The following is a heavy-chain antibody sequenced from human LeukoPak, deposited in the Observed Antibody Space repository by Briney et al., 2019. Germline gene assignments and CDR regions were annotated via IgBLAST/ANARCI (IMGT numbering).Heavy chain of an antibody. J-gene: IGHJ4*02. Sequence: XXXXXIIXIXGTANYAQKFQGRVTITTDESTSTAYMELSSLRSEDTAVYYCARDHYCSGGSCLRGPFDYWGQGTLVTVSS. V-gene: IGHV1-69*05. CDR2: IIXIXGTA. D-gene: IGHD2-15*01. CDR3: ARDHYCSGGSCLRGPFDY.